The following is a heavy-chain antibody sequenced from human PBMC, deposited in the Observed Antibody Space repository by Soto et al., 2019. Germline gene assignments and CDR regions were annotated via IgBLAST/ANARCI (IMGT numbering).Heavy chain of an antibody. CDR3: ATGKRDYDILTGYRWSHYFDY. V-gene: IGHV1-18*01. J-gene: IGHJ4*02. CDR1: GYTFTSYG. Sequence: ASVKVSCKASGYTFTSYGISWARQAPGQGLEWMGWISAYNGNTNYAQKLQGRVTMTTDTSTSTAYMELRSLRSDDTAVYYCATGKRDYDILTGYRWSHYFDYWGQGTLDPVSS. D-gene: IGHD3-9*01. CDR2: ISAYNGNT.